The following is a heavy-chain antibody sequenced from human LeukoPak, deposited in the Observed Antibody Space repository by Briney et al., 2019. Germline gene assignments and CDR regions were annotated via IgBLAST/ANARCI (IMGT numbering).Heavy chain of an antibody. Sequence: ASETLSLTCTVSGSISSYHWSWIRQPPGKGLEWIGYIYTSGTTNYNPSLKSRVTISVDTSKNQFSLKLSSVTAADTAVYYCASNGGTPQGAFDIWGHGTMVTVSS. V-gene: IGHV4-4*09. CDR1: GSISSYH. CDR2: IYTSGTT. J-gene: IGHJ3*02. D-gene: IGHD4-23*01. CDR3: ASNGGTPQGAFDI.